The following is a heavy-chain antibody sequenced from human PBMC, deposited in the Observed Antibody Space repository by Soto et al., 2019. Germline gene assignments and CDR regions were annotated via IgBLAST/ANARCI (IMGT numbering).Heavy chain of an antibody. CDR2: IYHSGST. CDR1: GGSISSGGYS. D-gene: IGHD3-10*01. Sequence: ASETLSLTCAVSGGSISSGGYSWSWIRQPPGKGLEWIGYIYHSGSTYYNPSLKSRVTISVDRSKNQFSLKLSSVTAADTAVYYCARASMVRGVMGWFDPWGQGTLVTVSS. CDR3: ARASMVRGVMGWFDP. J-gene: IGHJ5*02. V-gene: IGHV4-30-2*01.